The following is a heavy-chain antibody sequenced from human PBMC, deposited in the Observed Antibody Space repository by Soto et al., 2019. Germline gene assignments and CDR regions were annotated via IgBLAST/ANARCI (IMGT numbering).Heavy chain of an antibody. CDR3: ARVGGQQLVYCDY. CDR2: INHSGST. Sequence: QVQLQQWGAGLLKPSETLSLTCAVYGGSFSGYYWSWIRQPPGKGLEWIGEINHSGSTNYNPSLKSRVTISVDTSKNQFSLKLSSVTAADTAVYYCARVGGQQLVYCDYWGQGTLVTVSS. J-gene: IGHJ4*02. V-gene: IGHV4-34*01. CDR1: GGSFSGYY. D-gene: IGHD6-13*01.